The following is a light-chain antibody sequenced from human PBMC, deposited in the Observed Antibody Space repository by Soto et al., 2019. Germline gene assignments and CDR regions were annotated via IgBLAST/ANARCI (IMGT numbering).Light chain of an antibody. V-gene: IGLV4-69*01. J-gene: IGLJ3*02. Sequence: QSVLTQSPSASASLGASVKLTCTLSSGHNTYAIAWHQQQPEKGTRYLLKLNSDGSHSKGDGIPDRFSGSSSGAERYLTISSLQSEDEAYYYCQTWGTGSWVFGGGTKLTVL. CDR3: QTWGTGSWV. CDR2: LNSDGSH. CDR1: SGHNTYA.